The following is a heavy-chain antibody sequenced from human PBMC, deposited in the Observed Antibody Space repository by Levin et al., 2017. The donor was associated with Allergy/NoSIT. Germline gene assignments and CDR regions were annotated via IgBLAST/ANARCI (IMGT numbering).Heavy chain of an antibody. CDR3: ARDNIGLPDAFDI. CDR1: GFTFDDYA. V-gene: IGHV3-9*01. Sequence: AAGFTFDDYAMHWVRQAPGKGREGGEGRRGKRGRIGDIYSVNFLFTISRDNAKNSLYLQMNSLRTEDTALYYCARDNIGLPDAFDIWGQGTMVIVSS. CDR2: RRGKRGRI. J-gene: IGHJ3*02. D-gene: IGHD3-10*01.